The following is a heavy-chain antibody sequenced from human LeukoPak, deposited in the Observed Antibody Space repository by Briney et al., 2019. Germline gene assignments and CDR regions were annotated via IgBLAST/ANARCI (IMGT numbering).Heavy chain of an antibody. CDR1: GFTFSSYV. Sequence: GRSLRLSCAASGFTFSSYVMHWVRQAPGKGLEWVAIISYDGSNEYYADSVKGRFTISRDNSKNTLYLQMNSLRAADTAVYYCARHSSGWYGEDYWGQGTPVTVSS. V-gene: IGHV3-30*04. CDR3: ARHSSGWYGEDY. CDR2: ISYDGSNE. D-gene: IGHD6-19*01. J-gene: IGHJ4*02.